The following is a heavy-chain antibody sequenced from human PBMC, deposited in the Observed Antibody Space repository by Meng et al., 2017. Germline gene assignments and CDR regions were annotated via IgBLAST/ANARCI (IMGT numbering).Heavy chain of an antibody. CDR3: ARREVVVAGVDY. CDR1: GFTFSSYE. V-gene: IGHV3-48*03. J-gene: IGHJ4*02. Sequence: GESPKTPCAASGFTFSSYEMNWVRQAPGKGLEWVSCISSSGNTIYYADPVKGRFTISRDNAKNSLYLQMNSLRAEDTAAYYCARREVVVAGVDYWGQGTLVTVSS. CDR2: ISSSGNTI. D-gene: IGHD2-15*01.